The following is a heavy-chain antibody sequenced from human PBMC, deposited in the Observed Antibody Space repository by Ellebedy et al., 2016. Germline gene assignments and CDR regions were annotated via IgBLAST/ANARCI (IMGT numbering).Heavy chain of an antibody. CDR1: GGSISSYY. Sequence: SETLSLTXTVSGGSISSYYWSWIRQPAGKGLEWIGRIYTSGSTNYNPSLKSRVTISVDTSKNQFSLKLTSVTAADTAVYYCARGEVEIIDYWGQGTLVTVSS. CDR2: IYTSGST. V-gene: IGHV4-4*07. D-gene: IGHD5-24*01. J-gene: IGHJ4*02. CDR3: ARGEVEIIDY.